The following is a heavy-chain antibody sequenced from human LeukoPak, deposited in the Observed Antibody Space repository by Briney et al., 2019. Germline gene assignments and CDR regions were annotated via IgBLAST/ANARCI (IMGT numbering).Heavy chain of an antibody. CDR2: VSSSGAYI. CDR3: ARDREFCPSNNCPPDYHYYYMDV. D-gene: IGHD2-2*01. J-gene: IGHJ6*03. V-gene: IGHV3-21*01. CDR1: GFTFSRYT. Sequence: GGSLRLSCAASGFTFSRYTMTWVRQTPGKGLEWVSSVSSSGAYIDFAASLKGRFTVSRDNAKNSLYLQMNSLRGDDTAVYYCARDREFCPSNNCPPDYHYYYMDVWGRGTTVTVSS.